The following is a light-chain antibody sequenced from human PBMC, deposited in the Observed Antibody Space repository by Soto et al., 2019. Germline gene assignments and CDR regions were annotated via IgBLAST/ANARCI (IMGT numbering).Light chain of an antibody. CDR1: QSVGTY. Sequence: EIVLTQSPATLSLSPGERAILSCRASQSVGTYLAWYQQKPGQAPRLLIYDASNRATGIPDRFSGSGSGTDFTLTISRLEPEDFAVYYCQQYGSSPWTFGQGTKVDIK. V-gene: IGKV3-20*01. CDR2: DAS. J-gene: IGKJ1*01. CDR3: QQYGSSPWT.